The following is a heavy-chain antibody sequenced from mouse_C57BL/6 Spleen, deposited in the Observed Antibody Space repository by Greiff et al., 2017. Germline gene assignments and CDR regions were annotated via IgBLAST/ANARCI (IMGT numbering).Heavy chain of an antibody. D-gene: IGHD4-1*01. V-gene: IGHV1-80*01. CDR3: ARDEELGRWAMDY. CDR1: GYAFSSYW. CDR2: IYPGDGDT. Sequence: QVQLKQSGAELVKPGASVKISCKASGYAFSSYWMNWVKQRPGKGLEWIGQIYPGDGDTNYNGKFKGKATLTADKSSSTAYMQLSSLTSEDSAVYFCARDEELGRWAMDYWGQGTSVTVSS. J-gene: IGHJ4*01.